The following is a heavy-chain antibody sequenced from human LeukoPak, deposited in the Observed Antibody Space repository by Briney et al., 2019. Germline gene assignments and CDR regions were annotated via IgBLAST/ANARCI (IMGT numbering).Heavy chain of an antibody. J-gene: IGHJ3*02. CDR3: ARDPFRVPYAFDI. CDR1: GFTFSSYW. V-gene: IGHV3-74*01. CDR2: INTDGSST. Sequence: GGSLRLSCAASGFTFSSYWMHWVRQAPGKGLVWVSRINTDGSSTSYADSVKGRFTISRDNAKNTLYLQMNSLRAEDTAVYYCARDPFRVPYAFDIWGQGTMVTVSS.